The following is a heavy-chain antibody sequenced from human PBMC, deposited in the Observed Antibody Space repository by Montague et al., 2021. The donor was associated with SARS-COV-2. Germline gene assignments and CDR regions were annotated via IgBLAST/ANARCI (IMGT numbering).Heavy chain of an antibody. J-gene: IGHJ6*02. V-gene: IGHV1-2*02. D-gene: IGHD2-2*01. Sequence: SVKVSCKASGYTFTGYYMHWVRQAPGQGLEWMGWINPNSGGTNYAQKFQGRVTMTEDTSTDTAYMELSSLRFEDTAVYYCATNSGIVVVPAAMRYYYGMDVWGQGTTVTVSS. CDR2: INPNSGGT. CDR3: ATNSGIVVVPAAMRYYYGMDV. CDR1: GYTFTGYY.